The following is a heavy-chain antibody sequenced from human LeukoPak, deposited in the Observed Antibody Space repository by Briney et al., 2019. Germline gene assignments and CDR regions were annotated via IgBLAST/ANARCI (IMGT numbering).Heavy chain of an antibody. Sequence: SETLSLTCAVYGGSPRGYYWSGIPQPPGRGREWSGEINHSGSTNYNPSLKSRVTISADTSKTQFSLKLSCVPAADTAVYYCARGAPYSSRFDPWGQGTLVTVSS. CDR2: INHSGST. V-gene: IGHV4-34*01. D-gene: IGHD6-13*01. CDR3: ARGAPYSSRFDP. CDR1: GGSPRGYY. J-gene: IGHJ5*02.